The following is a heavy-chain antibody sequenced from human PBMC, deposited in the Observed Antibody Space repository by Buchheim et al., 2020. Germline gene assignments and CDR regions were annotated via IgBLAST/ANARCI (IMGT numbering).Heavy chain of an antibody. Sequence: QVQLVQSGAEVKKPGASVKVSCKASGYTFTGYYMHWVRQAPGQGLEWMGWIKPNSGGTHYAQKFQGWVTMTRDTSISTASRDLSRLRSDDTAVYYCARDHRDSYDYVWGSNGGYGMDVWGQGTT. D-gene: IGHD3-16*01. J-gene: IGHJ6*02. CDR3: ARDHRDSYDYVWGSNGGYGMDV. V-gene: IGHV1-2*04. CDR1: GYTFTGYY. CDR2: IKPNSGGT.